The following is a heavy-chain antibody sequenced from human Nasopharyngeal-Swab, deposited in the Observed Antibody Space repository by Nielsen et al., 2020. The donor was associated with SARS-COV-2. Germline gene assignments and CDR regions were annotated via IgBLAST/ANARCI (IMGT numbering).Heavy chain of an antibody. J-gene: IGHJ4*02. Sequence: ASVKVSCKVSGYTLTELSMHWVRQAPGKGLEWMGGFDPEDGETIYAQKFQGRVTMTEGTSTDTAYMELSSLRSEDTAVYYCAGGYSYGHVVYWGQGTLVTVSS. CDR3: AGGYSYGHVVY. CDR2: FDPEDGET. V-gene: IGHV1-24*01. CDR1: GYTLTELS. D-gene: IGHD5-18*01.